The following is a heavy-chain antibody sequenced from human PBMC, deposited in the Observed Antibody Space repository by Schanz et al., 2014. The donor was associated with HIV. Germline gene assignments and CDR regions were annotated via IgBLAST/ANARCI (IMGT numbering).Heavy chain of an antibody. CDR3: ATDLSSSWFFDN. J-gene: IGHJ4*02. CDR2: ISYEGSNK. CDR1: GFTFRSYA. Sequence: QVQLVESGGGVVQPGRSLRLSCAASGFTFRSYAMHWVRQAPGKGLEWVADISYEGSNKYYADSVKGRFTISRDNAKNSLYLQMNSLRAEDTAVYFCATDLSSSWFFDNWGQGTLVTVSS. V-gene: IGHV3-30*04. D-gene: IGHD6-13*01.